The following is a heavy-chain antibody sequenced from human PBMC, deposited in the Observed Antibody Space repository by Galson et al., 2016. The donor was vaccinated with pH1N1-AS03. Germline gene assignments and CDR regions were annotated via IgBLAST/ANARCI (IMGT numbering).Heavy chain of an antibody. D-gene: IGHD2-2*01. CDR2: VNAGHGNT. CDR1: GDTFSTYA. CDR3: ASGPLWCSGSDCFASYNLFDP. Sequence: SVKVSCKASGDTFSTYAIHWMRHAPGERLEWMGWVNAGHGNTEYSQKFRGRVTITRDTSGNTAYMELSSLRPEDTAVYYCASGPLWCSGSDCFASYNLFDPWGQGTLVTVSS. J-gene: IGHJ5*02. V-gene: IGHV1-3*01.